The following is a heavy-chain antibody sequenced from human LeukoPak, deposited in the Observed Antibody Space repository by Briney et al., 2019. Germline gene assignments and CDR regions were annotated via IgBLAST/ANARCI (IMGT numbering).Heavy chain of an antibody. D-gene: IGHD6-13*01. CDR2: IYHSGST. CDR1: GYSISSGYY. Sequence: SETLSLTCTVSGYSISSGYYWGWIRQPPGKGLEWIGSIYHSGSTYYNPSLKSRVTISVDTSKNQFSLKLSSVTATDTAVYYCARASYSRDDAFDIWGQGTMVTVSS. CDR3: ARASYSRDDAFDI. V-gene: IGHV4-38-2*02. J-gene: IGHJ3*02.